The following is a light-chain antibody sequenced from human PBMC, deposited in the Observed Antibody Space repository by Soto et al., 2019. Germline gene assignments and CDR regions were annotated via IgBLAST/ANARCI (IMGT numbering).Light chain of an antibody. Sequence: DIQMTQSASTLSASGGDRVTITCRASQSIGRWLAGYQQKPGKAPKLLIYTASSLHSGVPSMFSGSGSGTDLTLTISSLQSEDFATYYSLQYTGYPRTLGQGTKVDTK. J-gene: IGKJ1*01. CDR1: QSIGRW. V-gene: IGKV1-5*01. CDR2: TAS. CDR3: LQYTGYPRT.